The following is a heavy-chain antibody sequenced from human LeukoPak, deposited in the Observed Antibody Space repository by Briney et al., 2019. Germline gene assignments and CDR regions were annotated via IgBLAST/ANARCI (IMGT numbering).Heavy chain of an antibody. CDR1: GGSISSGSYY. CDR3: ARVNIAARTYYFDY. J-gene: IGHJ4*02. D-gene: IGHD6-13*01. CDR2: IYTSGST. Sequence: SQTLSLTCTVSGGSISSGSYYWSWIRQPAGKGLEWIGRIYTSGSTNYNPSLKSRFTISVDTSKNQFSLKLSSVTAADTAVYYCARVNIAARTYYFDYWGQGTLVTVSS. V-gene: IGHV4-61*02.